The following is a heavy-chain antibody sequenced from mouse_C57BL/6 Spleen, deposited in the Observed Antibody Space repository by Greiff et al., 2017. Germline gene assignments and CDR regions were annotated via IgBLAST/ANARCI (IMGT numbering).Heavy chain of an antibody. J-gene: IGHJ2*01. V-gene: IGHV1-82*01. CDR2: FYPGDGAT. D-gene: IGHD1-1*01. Sequence: QVQLQQSGPELVKPGASVKISCKASGYAFSSSWMNWVKQRPGMGLAWLGRFYPGDGATNYNGKLKGKATLTADKSSSTAYMQLSSLTSEDSAVYFCARLTVVAGFDYWGQGTTLTVSS. CDR1: GYAFSSSW. CDR3: ARLTVVAGFDY.